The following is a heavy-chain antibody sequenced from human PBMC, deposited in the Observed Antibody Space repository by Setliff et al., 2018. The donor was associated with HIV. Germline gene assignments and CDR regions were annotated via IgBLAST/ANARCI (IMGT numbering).Heavy chain of an antibody. J-gene: IGHJ6*03. CDR3: ARAIFGIVYYYMDV. D-gene: IGHD3-3*01. V-gene: IGHV4-39*02. CDR1: GGSISGSSDF. CDR2: IYYNGST. Sequence: SETLSLTCAVSGGSISGSSDFWAWIRQPPGKGLEWIGNIYYNGSTNYNSSLKSRVTISVDTSKNHFSLRLISVTAADTAVYYCARAIFGIVYYYMDVWGKGTPVTVSS.